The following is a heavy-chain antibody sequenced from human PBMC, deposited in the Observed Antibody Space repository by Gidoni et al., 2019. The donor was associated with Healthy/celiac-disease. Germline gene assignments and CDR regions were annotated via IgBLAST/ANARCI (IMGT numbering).Heavy chain of an antibody. CDR2: IWYDGSNK. CDR1: GSTFSSYG. D-gene: IGHD2-21*01. V-gene: IGHV3-33*01. J-gene: IGHJ4*02. CDR3: ARVFDPKARKSYFDY. Sequence: QVQLVESGGGVVQPGRSLRLSCAASGSTFSSYGMHWVRQAPGKGLEWVAVIWYDGSNKYYADPVKGRFTISRDNSKNTLYLQMNSLRAEDTAVYYCARVFDPKARKSYFDYWGQGTLVTVSS.